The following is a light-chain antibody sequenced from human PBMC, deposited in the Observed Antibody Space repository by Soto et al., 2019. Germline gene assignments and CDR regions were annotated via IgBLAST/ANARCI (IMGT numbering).Light chain of an antibody. CDR3: CSYAGSPYV. CDR2: DVN. J-gene: IGLJ1*01. Sequence: QSVRNRPGSGSGFDGESVSITCTGTSSDVGGYNYVSWYQRHPGKAPKLMIYDVNKRPSGVPDRFSGSKSGNTASLTITGLQAEDEADYYCCSYAGSPYVFGTGTKVTVL. V-gene: IGLV2-11*01. CDR1: SSDVGGYNY.